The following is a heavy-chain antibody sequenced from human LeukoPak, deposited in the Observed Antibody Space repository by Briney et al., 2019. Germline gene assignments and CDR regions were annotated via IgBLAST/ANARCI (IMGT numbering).Heavy chain of an antibody. D-gene: IGHD1-26*01. CDR3: AREGSGSYKGAFDI. J-gene: IGHJ3*02. V-gene: IGHV1-69*05. CDR1: GGTFSSYA. CDR2: IIPIFGTA. Sequence: SVKVSCKASGGTFSSYAISWVRQAPGQGLEWMGRIIPIFGTANYAQKFQGRVAITTDESTSTAYMELSSLRSEDTAVYYCAREGSGSYKGAFDIWGQGTMVTVSS.